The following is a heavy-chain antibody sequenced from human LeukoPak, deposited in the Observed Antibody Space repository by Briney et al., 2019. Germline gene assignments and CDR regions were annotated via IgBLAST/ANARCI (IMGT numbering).Heavy chain of an antibody. J-gene: IGHJ4*02. CDR3: ARVRNYYDSSGYIWR. CDR2: ISSSSSYI. Sequence: GGSLRLSCAASGFTFSSYVMSWVRQAPGKGLEWVSSISSSSSYIYYADSVKGRFTISRDNAKNSLYLQMNSLRAEDTAVYYCARVRNYYDSSGYIWRWGQGTLVTVSS. D-gene: IGHD3-22*01. CDR1: GFTFSSYV. V-gene: IGHV3-21*01.